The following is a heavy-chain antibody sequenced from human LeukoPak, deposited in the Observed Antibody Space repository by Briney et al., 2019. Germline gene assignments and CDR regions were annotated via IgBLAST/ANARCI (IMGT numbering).Heavy chain of an antibody. Sequence: SETLSLTCIVSGGSISSSDYYWGWIRQSPGKGLEWIGNIFYSGNAYYNPSLKSRVTISVDTSENQFSLNLNSVTAADTAVYYCARRALGGMAAFDIWGQGTIVTVSS. CDR2: IFYSGNA. CDR3: ARRALGGMAAFDI. D-gene: IGHD3-16*01. V-gene: IGHV4-39*01. J-gene: IGHJ3*02. CDR1: GGSISSSDYY.